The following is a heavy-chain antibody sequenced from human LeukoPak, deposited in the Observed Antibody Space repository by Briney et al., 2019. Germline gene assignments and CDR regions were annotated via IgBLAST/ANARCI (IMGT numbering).Heavy chain of an antibody. J-gene: IGHJ4*02. D-gene: IGHD6-13*01. CDR3: ASGSYSSSWYFDY. CDR2: INPNSGGT. CDR1: GYTFTGYY. Sequence: GASVNVSCKASGYTFTGYYMDWVRQAPGQGLEWMGWINPNSGGTNYAQKFQGRVTMTRDTSISTAYMELSRLRSDDTAVYYCASGSYSSSWYFDYWAERTLVTVSS. V-gene: IGHV1-2*02.